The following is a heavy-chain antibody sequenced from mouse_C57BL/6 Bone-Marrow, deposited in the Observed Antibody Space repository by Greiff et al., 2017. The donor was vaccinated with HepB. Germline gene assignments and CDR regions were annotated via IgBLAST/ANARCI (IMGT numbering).Heavy chain of an antibody. Sequence: QVQLKQPGAELVMPGASVKLSCKASGYTFTSYWMHWVKQRPGQGLEWIGEIDPSDSYTNYNQKFKGKSTLTVDKSSSTAYMQLSSLTSEDSAVYYCARRVTGALFAYWGQGTLVTVSA. D-gene: IGHD4-1*01. CDR3: ARRVTGALFAY. J-gene: IGHJ3*01. V-gene: IGHV1-69*01. CDR2: IDPSDSYT. CDR1: GYTFTSYW.